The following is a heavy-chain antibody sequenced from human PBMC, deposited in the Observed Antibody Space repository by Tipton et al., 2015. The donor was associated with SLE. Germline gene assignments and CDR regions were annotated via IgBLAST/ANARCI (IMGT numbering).Heavy chain of an antibody. Sequence: TLSLTCTVSGGSISSYYWSWIRQPPGKGLEWIGNVYSSESTNYNPSLMSRVTISVDASKNQFSLKLNSVTAADTAVYYCARAKSWLPLDFWGLGTLVAVSS. CDR1: GGSISSYY. CDR3: ARAKSWLPLDF. D-gene: IGHD5-24*01. J-gene: IGHJ4*02. V-gene: IGHV4-4*08. CDR2: VYSSEST.